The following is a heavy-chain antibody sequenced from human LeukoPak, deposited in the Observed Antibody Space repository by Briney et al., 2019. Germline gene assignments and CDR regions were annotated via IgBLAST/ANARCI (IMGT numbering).Heavy chain of an antibody. Sequence: SVKVSCKASGGTFSSYAISWVRQAPGQGLEWMGGIIPIFGAANYAQKFQGRVTITADESTSTAYMELSSLRSEDTAVYYCAREFTSGQWLVRNYFDYWGQGTLVTVSS. CDR3: AREFTSGQWLVRNYFDY. J-gene: IGHJ4*02. CDR2: IIPIFGAA. CDR1: GGTFSSYA. V-gene: IGHV1-69*13. D-gene: IGHD6-19*01.